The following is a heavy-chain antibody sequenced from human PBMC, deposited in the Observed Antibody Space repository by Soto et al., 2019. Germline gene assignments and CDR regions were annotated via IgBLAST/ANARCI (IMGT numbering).Heavy chain of an antibody. CDR3: ARQYYFGSGSYYNRPFDF. D-gene: IGHD3-10*01. CDR1: GFTFSSYS. J-gene: IGHJ4*02. V-gene: IGHV3-21*01. Sequence: PGGSLRLSCAASGFTFSSYSMNWVRQAPGKGLEWVSSISSSSTYIYYADSVKGRFTISRDNAKNSLYLQMNSLRAEDTAVYYCARQYYFGSGSYYNRPFDFWGQGTLVTVS. CDR2: ISSSSTYI.